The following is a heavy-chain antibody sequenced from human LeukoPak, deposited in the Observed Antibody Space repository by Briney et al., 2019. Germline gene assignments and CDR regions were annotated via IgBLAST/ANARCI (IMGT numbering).Heavy chain of an antibody. CDR2: ISDSGGST. V-gene: IGHV3-23*01. CDR3: AKVGEYCSSTSCSPGF. CDR1: GFTFISYA. D-gene: IGHD2-2*01. J-gene: IGHJ4*02. Sequence: GGSLRLSCAASGFTFISYAMSWVRQAPGKGLEWVSGISDSGGSTYYADSVKGRFTISRDNSKNTLYLQMNSLRAEDTAVYYCAKVGEYCSSTSCSPGFWGQGTLVTVSS.